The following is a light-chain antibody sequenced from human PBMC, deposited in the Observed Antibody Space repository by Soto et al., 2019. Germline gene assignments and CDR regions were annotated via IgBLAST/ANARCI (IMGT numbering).Light chain of an antibody. Sequence: EIVMTQSAATLYVSPGERATLSCRASQSVSSNLAWYQQKPGQAPRVLIYGASTRATGIPARFSGSGSGTEFPLTISSLQSEDFAVYYCQQYNNWPPRAFGQGTKVEIK. V-gene: IGKV3-15*01. CDR1: QSVSSN. CDR3: QQYNNWPPRA. CDR2: GAS. J-gene: IGKJ1*01.